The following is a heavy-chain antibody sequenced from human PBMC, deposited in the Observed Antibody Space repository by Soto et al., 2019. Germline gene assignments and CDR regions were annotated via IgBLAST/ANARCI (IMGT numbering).Heavy chain of an antibody. CDR1: GGPISGYS. Sequence: QVQLQESGPGLVRPSEPLSFTCLVSGGPISGYSWGWIGQPPGKGLGGIGFFFYSGSTSYNPSLKSRVTISIDTSEYQFSLKLNSVTAADTAVYYCASMIGDPVLSFDSWGQGTLVAVSS. D-gene: IGHD3-10*02. CDR3: ASMIGDPVLSFDS. J-gene: IGHJ5*01. CDR2: FFYSGST. V-gene: IGHV4-59*01.